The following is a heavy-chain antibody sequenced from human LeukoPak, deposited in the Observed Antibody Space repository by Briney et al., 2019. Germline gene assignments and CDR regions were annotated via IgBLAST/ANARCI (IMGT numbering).Heavy chain of an antibody. CDR2: ISAYNGNT. CDR1: GYTFTSYG. Sequence: ASVKVSCKASGYTFTSYGISWVRQAPGQGLEWMGWISAYNGNTNYAQKLQGRVTTTTDTSTSTAYMELRSLRSDDTAVYYCARDPYYYYDSSGYSYDAFDIWGQGTMVTVSS. V-gene: IGHV1-18*01. D-gene: IGHD3-22*01. J-gene: IGHJ3*02. CDR3: ARDPYYYYDSSGYSYDAFDI.